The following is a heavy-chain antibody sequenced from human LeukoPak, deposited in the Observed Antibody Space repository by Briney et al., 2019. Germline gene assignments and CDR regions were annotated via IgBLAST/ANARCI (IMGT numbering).Heavy chain of an antibody. CDR1: GYTFITSY. CDR3: ARATVTFDY. Sequence: ASVKVSCKASGYTFITSYMHWVLQAPGQGLEWMGMINPSGGSTTYAQTFQGRVTMTRDTSTSTVYMQLSSLRSEYTAVYFGARATVTFDYWGQGTLVTVSS. CDR2: INPSGGST. V-gene: IGHV1-46*03. D-gene: IGHD4-23*01. J-gene: IGHJ4*02.